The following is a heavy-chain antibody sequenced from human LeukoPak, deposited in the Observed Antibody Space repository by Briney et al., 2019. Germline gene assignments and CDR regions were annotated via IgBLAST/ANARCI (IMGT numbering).Heavy chain of an antibody. CDR3: ARVGWLQSSGLDS. V-gene: IGHV3-48*03. CDR1: GFSFGGYD. D-gene: IGHD5-24*01. Sequence: GGSLRLSCAASGFSFGGYDMNWVRQAPGKGLEWVSYMSRSGSPIYYADSVKGRFTISRDNAKNSLFLQMNSLRAEDTAVYYCARVGWLQSSGLDSCGQGTLVTVSS. J-gene: IGHJ4*02. CDR2: MSRSGSPI.